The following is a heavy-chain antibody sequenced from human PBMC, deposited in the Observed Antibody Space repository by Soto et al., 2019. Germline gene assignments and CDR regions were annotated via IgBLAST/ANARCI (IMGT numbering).Heavy chain of an antibody. CDR1: GDSVSSGDYY. CDR3: ASYNWNYWFDP. D-gene: IGHD1-7*01. V-gene: IGHV4-61*08. J-gene: IGHJ5*02. Sequence: QVQLQESGPGLVQPSETLSLTCTVSGDSVSSGDYYWSWIRQPPGKGLEWIGYIYYSGSTTYHPSLKSPVTISLDKSKNQFSLNLSSVTAADTAVYYCASYNWNYWFDPWGQGTLVTVSS. CDR2: IYYSGST.